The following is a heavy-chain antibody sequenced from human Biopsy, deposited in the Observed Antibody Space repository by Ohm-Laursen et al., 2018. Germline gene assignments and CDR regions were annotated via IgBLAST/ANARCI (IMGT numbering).Heavy chain of an antibody. CDR1: GFTFSNYA. J-gene: IGHJ5*02. CDR3: AKEVFSAVGTSGFDP. Sequence: SLRLPCTASGFTFSNYAMSWVRQAPGQGLAWVSGISGSGGRTYYAESMKGRFTISRDNSKKTVYLQMKSLRAEDTAVYYCAKEVFSAVGTSGFDPWGQGTLVTVSS. CDR2: ISGSGGRT. D-gene: IGHD1/OR15-1a*01. V-gene: IGHV3-23*01.